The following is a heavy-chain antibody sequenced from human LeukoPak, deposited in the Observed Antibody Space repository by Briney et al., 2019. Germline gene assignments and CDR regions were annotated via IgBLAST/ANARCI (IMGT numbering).Heavy chain of an antibody. J-gene: IGHJ3*02. CDR3: VPEGFDI. CDR2: ITGSGGGT. Sequence: PGGSPRLSCAASGFTFSSYAMSWVRQAPGKGLEWVSAITGSGGGTYYADSVKGRFIVSRDNFKNTVNLEMSSLRVEDTAVYYCVPEGFDIWGQGKIVTVSS. CDR1: GFTFSSYA. V-gene: IGHV3-23*01.